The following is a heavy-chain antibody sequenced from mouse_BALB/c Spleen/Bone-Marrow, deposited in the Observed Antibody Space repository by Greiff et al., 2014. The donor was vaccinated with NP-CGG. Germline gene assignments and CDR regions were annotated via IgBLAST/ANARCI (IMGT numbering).Heavy chain of an antibody. V-gene: IGHV1-5*01. Sequence: EVQLQQPGTILARPGVSVKMSCKASGYTFTSYWMHWVKQRPGQGLEWIGAIYPGNTDTNYNQKFKGKAKLTAVTSTSTAYMELRRLTNADSAVYYCTSRGMTTGGFDYWGQGTPLTVSS. J-gene: IGHJ2*01. CDR1: GYTFTSYW. CDR2: IYPGNTDT. CDR3: TSRGMTTGGFDY. D-gene: IGHD2-4*01.